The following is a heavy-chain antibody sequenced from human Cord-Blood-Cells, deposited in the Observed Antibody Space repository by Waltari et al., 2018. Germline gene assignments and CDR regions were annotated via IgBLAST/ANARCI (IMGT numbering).Heavy chain of an antibody. CDR1: GGSFSGYY. Sequence: QVQLQQWGAGLLKPSETLSLTCAVYGGSFSGYYWSWIRQPPGKGLEWIGEINHSGSTNYNPSRKSRVTISVDTSKNQFSLKLSSVTAADTAVYYCARGPGGSYDAFDIWGQGTMVTVSS. J-gene: IGHJ3*02. V-gene: IGHV4-34*01. CDR2: INHSGST. CDR3: ARGPGGSYDAFDI. D-gene: IGHD1-26*01.